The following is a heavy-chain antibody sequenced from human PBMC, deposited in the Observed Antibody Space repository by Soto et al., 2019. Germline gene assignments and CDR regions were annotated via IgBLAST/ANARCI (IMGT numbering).Heavy chain of an antibody. CDR1: GGSISSYY. Sequence: QVQLQESGPGLVKPSETLSLTCTVSGGSISSYYWSWIRQPPGKGLEWIGYIYYRGRTNYNPSLKSRAPISVDTSKTPFSLTLRSVTAADTAMYYCARFNWYFDLWGRGPLVTVSS. V-gene: IGHV4-59*01. CDR2: IYYRGRT. J-gene: IGHJ2*01. CDR3: ARFNWYFDL.